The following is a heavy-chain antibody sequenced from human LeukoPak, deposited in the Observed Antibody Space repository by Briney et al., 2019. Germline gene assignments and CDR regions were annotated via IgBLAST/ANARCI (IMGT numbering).Heavy chain of an antibody. D-gene: IGHD6-13*01. V-gene: IGHV4-39*01. J-gene: IGHJ5*02. CDR3: ARRTTAAWVENWFDP. Sequence: ETLSLTCTVSGGSISSSSYYWGWIRQPPGKGLEWIGSIYYSGSTYYNPSLKSRVTISVDTSKNQFSLKLSSVTAADTAVCYCARRTTAAWVENWFDPWGQGTLVTVSS. CDR2: IYYSGST. CDR1: GGSISSSSYY.